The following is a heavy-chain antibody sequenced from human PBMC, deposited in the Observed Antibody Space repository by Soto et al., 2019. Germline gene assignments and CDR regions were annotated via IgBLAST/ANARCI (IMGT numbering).Heavy chain of an antibody. V-gene: IGHV1-69*06. CDR1: GGTFSSYA. Sequence: QVQLVQYGAEVKKPGSSVKVSCKASGGTFSSYAISWVRQAPGQGLEWMGGLIPIFGTANYAQKFQGRVTIAADKSTSTAYMELSSLRSEDTAVYYCASATREWLPPAGDYYYGMDVWGQGTTVTVSS. J-gene: IGHJ6*02. CDR2: LIPIFGTA. D-gene: IGHD3-3*01. CDR3: ASATREWLPPAGDYYYGMDV.